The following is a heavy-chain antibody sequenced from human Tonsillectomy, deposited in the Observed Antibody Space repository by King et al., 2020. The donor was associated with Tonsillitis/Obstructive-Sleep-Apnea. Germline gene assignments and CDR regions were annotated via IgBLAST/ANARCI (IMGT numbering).Heavy chain of an antibody. D-gene: IGHD3-22*01. Sequence: VQLVQSGAEVKKPGGSLKISCKGSGYSFTSYWIGWVRQMPGKGLEWMGVIYPGDTNTRYRESVQGQVTISADKSNNTAYLQWSSLKASDTAIYYCARFSGSYYEHTLESWGRGTLVTVSS. CDR3: ARFSGSYYEHTLES. V-gene: IGHV5-51*01. CDR1: GYSFTSYW. CDR2: IYPGDTNT. J-gene: IGHJ4*02.